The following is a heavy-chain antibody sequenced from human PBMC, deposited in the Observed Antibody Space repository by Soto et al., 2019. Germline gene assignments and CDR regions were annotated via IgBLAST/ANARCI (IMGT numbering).Heavy chain of an antibody. CDR1: GGTLSRSA. CDR2: IIPIFGPA. D-gene: IGHD6-13*01. J-gene: IGHJ4*02. V-gene: IGHV1-69*01. CDR3: GTGSSWTKVES. Sequence: QVRLVQSGAEVKKPGSSVKVSCKASGGTLSRSAISWVRQAPGQGLEWMGGIIPIFGPAIYAQKFRGRVSIIADESTRTAYMEMSSLRSDDTAVYYCGTGSSWTKVESWGQGTLVTVSS.